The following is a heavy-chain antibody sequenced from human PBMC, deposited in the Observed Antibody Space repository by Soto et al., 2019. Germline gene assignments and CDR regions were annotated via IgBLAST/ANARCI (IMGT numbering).Heavy chain of an antibody. CDR3: ARGWQAGIFDY. J-gene: IGHJ4*02. V-gene: IGHV1-69*13. CDR2: IIPISGTA. Sequence: PSVKVSCKASGGTLSSYAISWVRQAPGQGLEWMGGIIPISGTANYAQKFQGRVTITADESTSTAYMELSSLRSEGTAVYYCARGWQAGIFDYWGQGTLVTVSS. CDR1: GGTLSSYA. D-gene: IGHD1-1*01.